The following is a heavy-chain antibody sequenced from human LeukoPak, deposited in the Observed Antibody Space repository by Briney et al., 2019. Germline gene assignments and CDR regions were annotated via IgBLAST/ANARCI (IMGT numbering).Heavy chain of an antibody. CDR3: ARAYQPLGGLSFPDY. V-gene: IGHV7-4-1*02. J-gene: IGHJ4*02. CDR2: INPNTGNP. D-gene: IGHD3-16*02. CDR1: GYTFTTYA. Sequence: ASVKVSCKASGYTFTTYAMNWVRQAPGQGPEWMGWINPNTGNPTYAQGFTGRFVFSLDTSVNTAYLQISGLNADDSAVYYCARAYQPLGGLSFPDYWGQGTLITVSS.